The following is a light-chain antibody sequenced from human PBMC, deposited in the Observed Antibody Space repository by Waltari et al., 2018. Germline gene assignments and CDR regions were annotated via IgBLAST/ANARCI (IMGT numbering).Light chain of an antibody. J-gene: IGKJ4*01. CDR1: QSLSSRY. V-gene: IGKV3-20*01. CDR3: QQYEKSPLT. CDR2: GAS. Sequence: EIVLTQSPGTLSLSPVERATLSCRASQSLSSRYLAWYHQKPGQTPSLLIHGASRRATGIPDRFSGSGSGTDFTLTISRLEPEDLGVYYCQQYEKSPLTFGGGTRVEI.